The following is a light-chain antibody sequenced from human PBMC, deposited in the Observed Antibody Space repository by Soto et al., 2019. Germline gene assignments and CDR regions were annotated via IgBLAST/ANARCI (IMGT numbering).Light chain of an antibody. V-gene: IGKV3-20*01. CDR2: GAS. CDR3: QQFGGSSYS. Sequence: ESVLTQSPGTLSLPPGERATLSCTASQSVSSNYLAWYQQKPGQAPRLLIYGASTRATGIPDRFSGSGSGTDFTLTISRLEPEDFAVYYCQQFGGSSYSFGQGTKLEIK. CDR1: QSVSSNY. J-gene: IGKJ2*03.